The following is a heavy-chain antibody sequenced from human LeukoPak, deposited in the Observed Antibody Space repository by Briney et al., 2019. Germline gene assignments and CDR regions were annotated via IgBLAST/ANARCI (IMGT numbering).Heavy chain of an antibody. CDR1: GFTFSSYW. CDR3: ARDLIPAELGMFGGY. D-gene: IGHD3-16*01. CDR2: INSDGSST. J-gene: IGHJ4*02. V-gene: IGHV3-74*01. Sequence: GGSLRLSCAASGFTFSSYWMYWVRQTPGKGLVWVSRINSDGSSTSYADSVKGRFTISRDNAKNTLYLQMNGLRAEDTAVYYCARDLIPAELGMFGGYWGQGTLVTVSS.